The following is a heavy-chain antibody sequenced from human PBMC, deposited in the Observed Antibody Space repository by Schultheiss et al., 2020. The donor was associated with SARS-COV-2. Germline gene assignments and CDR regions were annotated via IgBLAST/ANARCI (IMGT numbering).Heavy chain of an antibody. CDR1: GGSISSYY. V-gene: IGHV4-59*01. CDR2: IYYSGST. J-gene: IGHJ6*02. Sequence: GSLRLSCTVSGGSISSYYWSWIRQPPGKGLEWIGYIYYSGSTNYNPSLKSRVTISVDTSKNQFSLKLSSVTAADTAVYYCARMAWDWNGMDVWGQGTTVTVSS. D-gene: IGHD3/OR15-3a*01. CDR3: ARMAWDWNGMDV.